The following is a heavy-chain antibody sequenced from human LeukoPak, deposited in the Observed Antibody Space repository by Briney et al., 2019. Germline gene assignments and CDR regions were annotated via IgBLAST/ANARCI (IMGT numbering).Heavy chain of an antibody. Sequence: PGGSLRLSCATSGFTFSSSEMNWVRQAPGKGLEWVSYISSSSSTIYYADSVKGRFTIFRDNAKNSLYLQMNSLRAEDTAVYYCARGFWNGFDYWGQGTLVTVSS. J-gene: IGHJ4*02. D-gene: IGHD3-3*01. CDR2: ISSSSSTI. CDR3: ARGFWNGFDY. CDR1: GFTFSSSE. V-gene: IGHV3-48*01.